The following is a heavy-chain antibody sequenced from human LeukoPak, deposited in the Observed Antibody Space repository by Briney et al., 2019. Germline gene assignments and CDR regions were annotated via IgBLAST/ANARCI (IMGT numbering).Heavy chain of an antibody. D-gene: IGHD4-17*01. CDR1: GGSIIRYY. CDR3: ARHQNSGEYPLDY. Sequence: PSETLSLTCTVSGGSIIRYYWSWIRQSPGKGLEFIGYIYYTGSTNYNPSLKSRVTMSVDTSKNQFSLKLSSVTAADTAVYYCARHQNSGEYPLDYWGQGTLVTVSS. J-gene: IGHJ4*02. CDR2: IYYTGST. V-gene: IGHV4-59*08.